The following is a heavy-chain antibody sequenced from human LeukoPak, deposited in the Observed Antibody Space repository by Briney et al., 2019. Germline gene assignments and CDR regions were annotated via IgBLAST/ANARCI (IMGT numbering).Heavy chain of an antibody. CDR2: INSDGSST. CDR1: GFTFSSYW. V-gene: IGHV3-74*01. J-gene: IGHJ6*03. D-gene: IGHD3-3*01. Sequence: GGSLKLSCAASGFTFSSYWMHWVRQAPGKGLEWVSRINSDGSSTSYADSVKGRFTISRDNAKNTLYLQMNSLRAEDTAVYYCARRYDFWSGYGYYYYMDVWGKGTTATVSS. CDR3: ARRYDFWSGYGYYYYMDV.